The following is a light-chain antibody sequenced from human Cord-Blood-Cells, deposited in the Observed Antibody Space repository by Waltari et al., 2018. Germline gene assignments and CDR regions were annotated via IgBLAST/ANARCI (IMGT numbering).Light chain of an antibody. CDR2: INN. V-gene: IGLV1-44*01. CDR3: AAWDDSLNGLYV. J-gene: IGLJ1*01. Sequence: QSVLTQPPSASGTPGPRVTISCSGSSSNIGSNTVNLYQQRPGPAPNLLIYINNQRPSGLPYRFSGSKSGTSASLAISGLQSEDEADYYCAAWDDSLNGLYVFGTGTKVTVL. CDR1: SSNIGSNT.